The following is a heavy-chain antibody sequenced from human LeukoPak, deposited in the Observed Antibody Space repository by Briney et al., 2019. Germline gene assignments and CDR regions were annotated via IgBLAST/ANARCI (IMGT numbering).Heavy chain of an antibody. D-gene: IGHD3-22*01. J-gene: IGHJ4*02. V-gene: IGHV4-4*02. CDR3: ARHGSYDSSGYYRTNQYYFDY. CDR2: INHSGST. Sequence: SETLSLTCAVSGDSINNNKWWSWVRQPPGKGLEWIGEINHSGSTNYNPSLKSRVTISVDTSKNQFSLKLSSVTAADTAVYYCARHGSYDSSGYYRTNQYYFDYWGQGTLVTVSS. CDR1: GDSINNNKW.